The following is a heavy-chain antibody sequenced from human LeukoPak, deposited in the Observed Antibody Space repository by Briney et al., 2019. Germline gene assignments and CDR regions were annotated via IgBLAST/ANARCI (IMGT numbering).Heavy chain of an antibody. CDR1: GYTFTNYY. CDR3: ARSGYCSGGSCPSTYYYYYMDV. D-gene: IGHD2-15*01. V-gene: IGHV1-46*01. CDR2: INPSGGST. Sequence: RASVKVSCKASGYTFTNYYMHWVRQAPGQGLEWMGMINPSGGSTGYAQKFQGRVTMTRDMSTSTVYMELSSLRSEDTAVYYCARSGYCSGGSCPSTYYYYYMDVWGKGTTVTVSS. J-gene: IGHJ6*03.